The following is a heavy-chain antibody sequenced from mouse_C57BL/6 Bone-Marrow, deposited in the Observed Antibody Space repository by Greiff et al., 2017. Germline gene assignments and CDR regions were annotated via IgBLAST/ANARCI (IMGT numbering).Heavy chain of an antibody. J-gene: IGHJ2*01. V-gene: IGHV1-26*01. Sequence: VQLQQSGPVLVKPGASVKISCKASGYTFTDYYMNWVKQSHGKSLEWIGDINPNNGGTSYNQKFKGKATLTVDKSSSTAYMELRSLTSEDSAVYYCAKDPGSQYYFDYWGQGTTLTVSS. CDR2: INPNNGGT. CDR1: GYTFTDYY. CDR3: AKDPGSQYYFDY. D-gene: IGHD1-1*01.